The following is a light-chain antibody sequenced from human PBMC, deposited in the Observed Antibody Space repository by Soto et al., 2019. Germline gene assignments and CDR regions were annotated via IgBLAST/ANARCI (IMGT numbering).Light chain of an antibody. V-gene: IGLV2-14*01. CDR3: NSYTASDSYV. CDR2: DVS. J-gene: IGLJ1*01. Sequence: QSVLTQPASVPGSPGQSITISCTGTSSDVGKYDYVSWYQQHPGKVPKLMIYDVSNRPSGVSGRFSGSKSGNTASLIISGLQAEDEADYYCNSYTASDSYVFGTGTQLTVL. CDR1: SSDVGKYDY.